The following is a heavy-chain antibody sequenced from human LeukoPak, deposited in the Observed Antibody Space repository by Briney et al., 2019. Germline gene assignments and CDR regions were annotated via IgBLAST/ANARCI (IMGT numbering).Heavy chain of an antibody. CDR3: TRVSGGYDVSDY. CDR2: IRKDGSQK. Sequence: GRSLRPSCAASAFTSSSQWMSWARHAPGKGMEWVANIRKDGSQKYYVDSVAGRFTISRDNAKNSLYLQMNTLRADDTAVYYRTRVSGGYDVSDYGGQGTLVTVSS. J-gene: IGHJ4*02. D-gene: IGHD3-3*01. CDR1: AFTSSSQW. V-gene: IGHV3-7*03.